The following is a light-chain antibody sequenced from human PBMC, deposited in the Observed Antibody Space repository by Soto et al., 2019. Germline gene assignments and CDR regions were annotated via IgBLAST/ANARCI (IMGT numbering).Light chain of an antibody. CDR1: QGISSY. Sequence: DIQLTQSPSFLSASVGDRVTITCWASQGISSYLAWYQRKPGKAPKLLIYAASTLQSGVPSRFSGSGSGTEFTLTISSLQPEDFATYYCQQLNSYPLTFGGGTKVEIK. V-gene: IGKV1-9*01. CDR2: AAS. CDR3: QQLNSYPLT. J-gene: IGKJ4*01.